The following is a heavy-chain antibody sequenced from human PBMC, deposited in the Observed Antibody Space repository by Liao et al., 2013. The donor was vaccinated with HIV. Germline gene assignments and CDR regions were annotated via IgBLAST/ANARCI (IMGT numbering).Heavy chain of an antibody. CDR3: AREPLRPAYYYSYMDV. J-gene: IGHJ6*03. D-gene: IGHD3-9*01. CDR2: IYTSGYT. V-gene: IGHV4-61*02. CDR1: GGSISSGGHS. Sequence: QLQESGSGLVKPSQTLSLTCAVSGGSISSGGHSWSWIRQPAGKGLEWIGRIYTSGYTNYNPSLKSRVTISVDTSKNQFSLKLSSVTAADTAVYYCAREPLRPAYYYSYMDVWGEGTTVTVSS.